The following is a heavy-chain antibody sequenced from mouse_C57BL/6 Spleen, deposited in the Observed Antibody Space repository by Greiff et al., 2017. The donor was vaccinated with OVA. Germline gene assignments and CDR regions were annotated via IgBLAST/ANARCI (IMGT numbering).Heavy chain of an antibody. J-gene: IGHJ1*03. D-gene: IGHD2-3*01. V-gene: IGHV1-72*01. CDR1: GYTFTSYW. CDR3: ARSRDCYYKGYWYFDV. CDR2: IDPNSGGT. Sequence: QVQLQQPGAELVKPGASVKLSCKASGYTFTSYWMHWVKQRPGRGLEWIGRIDPNSGGTKYNEKFKSKATLTVDKPSSTADMQLSSLTSEDSAVYYCARSRDCYYKGYWYFDVWGTGTTVTVSS.